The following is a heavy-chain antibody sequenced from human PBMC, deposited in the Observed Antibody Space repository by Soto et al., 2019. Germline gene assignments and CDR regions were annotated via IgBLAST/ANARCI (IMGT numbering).Heavy chain of an antibody. V-gene: IGHV4-31*03. CDR2: IYDSGST. J-gene: IGHJ4*02. D-gene: IGHD3-10*01. CDR3: ARVKASGVNFDY. CDR1: GASLSSGDYS. Sequence: SETLSLTCSVSGASLSSGDYSCSWIRQHPGKGLGWIGYIYDSGSTYYNPSLKSRLTKSVDTSKNHFSLKLSSVTAADTAVYYCARVKASGVNFDYWGEGTLVTVSS.